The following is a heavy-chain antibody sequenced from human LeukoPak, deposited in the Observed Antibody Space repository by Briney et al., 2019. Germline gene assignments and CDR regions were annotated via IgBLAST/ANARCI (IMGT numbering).Heavy chain of an antibody. CDR1: GFIFSHYG. V-gene: IGHV3-21*01. J-gene: IGHJ4*02. D-gene: IGHD5-24*01. CDR2: ISSSSSYI. CDR3: ARFSSMATSRDY. Sequence: GGSLRLSCAASGFIFSHYGMNWVRQAPGKGLEWVSSISSSSSYIYYADSVKGRFTISRDNAKNSLYLQMNSLRAEDTAVYYCARFSSMATSRDYWGQGTLVTVSS.